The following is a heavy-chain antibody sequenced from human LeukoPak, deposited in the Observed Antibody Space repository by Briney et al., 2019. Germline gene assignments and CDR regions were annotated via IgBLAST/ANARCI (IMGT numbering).Heavy chain of an antibody. CDR2: ISGDGSDT. J-gene: IGHJ5*02. Sequence: GGSLRLSCVASGFTFSSSWMHWVRQVPGKGLMWVSRISGDGSDTSYADSVEGRFTVSRDNAKNTLFLQMSSLRGDDTAVYYCARGRGAGPGGKGGWFVRWGQGNLVTVSS. V-gene: IGHV3-74*01. CDR1: GFTFSSSW. CDR3: ARGRGAGPGGKGGWFVR. D-gene: IGHD1-1*01.